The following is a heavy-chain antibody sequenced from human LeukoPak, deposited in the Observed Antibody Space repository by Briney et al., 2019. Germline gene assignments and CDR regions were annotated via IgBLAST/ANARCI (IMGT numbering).Heavy chain of an antibody. J-gene: IGHJ4*02. CDR1: GFTVSSNY. CDR3: ARSSSDYD. Sequence: PGGSLRLSCAASGFTVSSNYMSWVRQAPGKGLEWVSVIYSGGSTYYRDSVKGRFTISRDNSKNTLYLQMNSLGAEDTAVYYCARSSSDYDWGQGALVTVSS. CDR2: IYSGGST. D-gene: IGHD4/OR15-4a*01. V-gene: IGHV3-53*01.